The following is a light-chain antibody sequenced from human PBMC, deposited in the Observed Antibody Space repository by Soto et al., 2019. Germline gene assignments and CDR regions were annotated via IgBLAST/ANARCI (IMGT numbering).Light chain of an antibody. CDR1: SNDIGGYNY. J-gene: IGLJ2*01. CDR2: DVS. Sequence: QSALTQPRSVSGSPGQAVTISCTGTSNDIGGYNYVSWYQQHPDKAPKLMIFDVSQRPSGVPDRFSGSKSGNTASLTISGLLAEDEADYYCCSYAGSYTFVVFGGGTKLTVL. V-gene: IGLV2-11*01. CDR3: CSYAGSYTFVV.